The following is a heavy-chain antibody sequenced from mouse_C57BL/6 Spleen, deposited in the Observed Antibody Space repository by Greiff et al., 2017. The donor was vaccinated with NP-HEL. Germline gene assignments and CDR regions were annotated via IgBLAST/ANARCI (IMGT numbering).Heavy chain of an antibody. J-gene: IGHJ3*01. CDR3: ATNYDEAY. CDR2: IYPGDGDT. V-gene: IGHV1-80*01. Sequence: VQLQQSGAELVKPGASVKISCKASGYAFSSYWMNWVKQRHGKGLEWIGQIYPGDGDTNYNGKFKGKATLTADKSSSTAYMQLRSLTSGESAVLYYATNYDEAYWGQGTLVTVSA. D-gene: IGHD2-4*01. CDR1: GYAFSSYW.